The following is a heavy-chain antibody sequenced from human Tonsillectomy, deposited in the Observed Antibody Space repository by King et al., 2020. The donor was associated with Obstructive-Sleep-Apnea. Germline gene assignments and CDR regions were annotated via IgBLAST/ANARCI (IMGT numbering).Heavy chain of an antibody. J-gene: IGHJ3*02. CDR3: ATGSRTFDI. D-gene: IGHD1-14*01. V-gene: IGHV1-8*01. CDR1: GYTFSNYD. CDR2: MNPNSGNT. Sequence: QLVQSGAEVKKPGASVKVSCKASGYTFSNYDINWVRQATGPGLEWMGWMNPNSGNTAYAQKFQGRVTMTRNTSISTAYMELSSLRSEDTAVYYCATGSRTFDIWGQGTMVTVSS.